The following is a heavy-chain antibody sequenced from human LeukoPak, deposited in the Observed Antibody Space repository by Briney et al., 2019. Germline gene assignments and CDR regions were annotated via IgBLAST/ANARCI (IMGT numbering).Heavy chain of an antibody. CDR1: GFSFSSYW. D-gene: IGHD5-18*01. Sequence: GGSLRLSCAASGFSFSSYWMSWVRQAPGKGLEWVANIKQDGSEKYYVDSVKGRFTISRDNAKNSLYLQMNSLRAEDADVYYCARGVLAMVNPKNYWGQGPRVTVSS. CDR2: IKQDGSEK. J-gene: IGHJ4*02. V-gene: IGHV3-7*01. CDR3: ARGVLAMVNPKNY.